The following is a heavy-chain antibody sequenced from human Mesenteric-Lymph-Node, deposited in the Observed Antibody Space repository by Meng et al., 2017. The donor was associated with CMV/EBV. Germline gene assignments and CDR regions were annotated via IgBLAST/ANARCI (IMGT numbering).Heavy chain of an antibody. CDR1: GFTVSSNY. CDR2: IYSGGST. CDR3: ARGAYTVRGVISHSFDY. D-gene: IGHD3-10*01. Sequence: GGSLRLSCAASGFTVSSNYMSWVRQAPGKGLEWVSVIYSGGSTYYADSVKGRFTISRDNSKNTLYLQMNSLRAEDTAVYYCARGAYTVRGVISHSFDYWGQGTLVTVSS. V-gene: IGHV3-53*01. J-gene: IGHJ4*02.